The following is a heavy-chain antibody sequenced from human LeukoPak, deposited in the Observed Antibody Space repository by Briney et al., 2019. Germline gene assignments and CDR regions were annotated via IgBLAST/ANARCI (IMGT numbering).Heavy chain of an antibody. CDR2: IFTSGGT. J-gene: IGHJ4*02. Sequence: SETLSLTCTVSGGSISSYYWSWIRQPPGKGLEWIGYIFTSGGTSYNPSLKSRVTISVDTSKNQFSLRLSSVTAADTAVYYCARTARDTTGTRRGVLDYWGQGTLVTVSS. CDR1: GGSISSYY. CDR3: ARTARDTTGTRRGVLDY. V-gene: IGHV4-4*09. D-gene: IGHD1-1*01.